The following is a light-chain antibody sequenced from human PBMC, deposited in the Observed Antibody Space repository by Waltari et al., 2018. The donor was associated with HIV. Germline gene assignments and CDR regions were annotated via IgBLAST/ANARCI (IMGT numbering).Light chain of an antibody. CDR2: YVS. CDR3: SSYAGSNNPYV. V-gene: IGLV2-8*01. Sequence: QSALTQPPSASGSPGQSVTISCTGTSSDLGAYNYVPWYQQHPDKAPKLMIYYVSKRPSGVPDRFSGSKSGNTASLTVSGLQTEDEADYYCSSYAGSNNPYVFGTGTKVTVL. CDR1: SSDLGAYNY. J-gene: IGLJ1*01.